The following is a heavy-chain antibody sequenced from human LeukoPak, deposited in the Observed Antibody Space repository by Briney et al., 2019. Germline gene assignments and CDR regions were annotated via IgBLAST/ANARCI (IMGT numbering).Heavy chain of an antibody. CDR3: ARDYTDGYAFDI. CDR2: INAGNGNT. V-gene: IGHV1-3*01. D-gene: IGHD5-24*01. J-gene: IGHJ3*02. CDR1: GYTFTSYA. Sequence: ASVKVSCKASGYTFTSYAMHWVRQAPGQRLEWMGWINAGNGNTKYSQKFQGRVTITRDTSASTAYTELSSLRSEDTAVYYCARDYTDGYAFDIWGQGTMVTVSS.